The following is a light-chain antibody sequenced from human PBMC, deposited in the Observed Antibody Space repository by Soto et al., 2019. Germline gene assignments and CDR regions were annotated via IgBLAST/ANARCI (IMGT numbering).Light chain of an antibody. V-gene: IGLV1-40*01. CDR2: DNS. CDR1: SSNTGAGYD. J-gene: IGLJ1*01. Sequence: QSVLTQPPSVSGAPGQRVTISCTGSSSNTGAGYDVHWYQQLPGTAPKLLIYDNSNRPSGVPDRFSGSKSGTSASLAITGLQAEAEADYYCQSYDRSLSGSRVFGTGTKVTVL. CDR3: QSYDRSLSGSRV.